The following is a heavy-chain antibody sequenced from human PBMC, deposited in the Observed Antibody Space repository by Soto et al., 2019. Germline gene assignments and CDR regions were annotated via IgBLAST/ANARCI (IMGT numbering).Heavy chain of an antibody. V-gene: IGHV4-34*01. Sequence: SETLSLTCAVYGGSFSGYYWSWIRQPPGKGLEWIGEINHSGSTNYNPSLKSRVTISVDTSKNQFSLKLSSVTAADTAVYYCARGAVAGLGWFDPWGQGTLVTVSS. CDR1: GGSFSGYY. J-gene: IGHJ5*02. CDR3: ARGAVAGLGWFDP. CDR2: INHSGST. D-gene: IGHD6-19*01.